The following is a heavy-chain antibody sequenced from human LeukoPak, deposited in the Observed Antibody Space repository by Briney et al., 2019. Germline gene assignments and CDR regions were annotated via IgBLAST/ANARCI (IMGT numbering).Heavy chain of an antibody. CDR1: GYTFTSYG. CDR2: ISAYNGNT. CDR3: ARAPVAAASSYNWFDP. Sequence: ASAKVSCKASGYTFTSYGISWVRQAPGQGLEWMGWISAYNGNTNYAQKLQGRVTMTTDTSTSTAYMELRSLRSDDTAVYYCARAPVAAASSYNWFDPWGQGTLVTVSS. D-gene: IGHD6-13*01. J-gene: IGHJ5*02. V-gene: IGHV1-18*01.